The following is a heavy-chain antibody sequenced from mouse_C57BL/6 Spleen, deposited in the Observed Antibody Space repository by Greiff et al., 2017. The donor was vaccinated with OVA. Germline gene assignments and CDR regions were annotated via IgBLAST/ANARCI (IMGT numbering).Heavy chain of an antibody. D-gene: IGHD1-1*01. Sequence: EVQRVESGGGLVKPGGSLKLSCAASGFTFSSYAMSWVRQTPEKRLEWVATISDGGSYTYYPDNVKGRFTISRDNAKNNLYLQMSHLKSEDTAMYYCAREDYYGSSYGFDYWGQGTTLTVSS. CDR1: GFTFSSYA. J-gene: IGHJ2*01. V-gene: IGHV5-4*01. CDR2: ISDGGSYT. CDR3: AREDYYGSSYGFDY.